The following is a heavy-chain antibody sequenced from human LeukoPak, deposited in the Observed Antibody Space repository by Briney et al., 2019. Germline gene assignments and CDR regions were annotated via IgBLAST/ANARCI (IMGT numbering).Heavy chain of an antibody. CDR1: GFTFSGYA. CDR3: AREQYYYGSGSYYALDY. J-gene: IGHJ4*02. D-gene: IGHD3-10*01. Sequence: GGSLRLSCAGSGFTFSGYAMHWVRQAPGKGLEWVALISYDGSDKYYADSVKGRFTVSRDNSKNTLYLQMSSLRAEDTAVYYCAREQYYYGSGSYYALDYWGQGTLVTVSS. CDR2: ISYDGSDK. V-gene: IGHV3-30*04.